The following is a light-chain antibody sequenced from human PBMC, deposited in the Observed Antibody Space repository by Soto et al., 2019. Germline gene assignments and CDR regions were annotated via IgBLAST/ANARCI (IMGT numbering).Light chain of an antibody. V-gene: IGKV3-20*01. CDR1: PSVTNY. CDR3: QQYGRSPFT. J-gene: IGKJ3*01. CDR2: GAS. Sequence: EIVLTQSPATLSLSPGERATLSCRASPSVTNYLAWYQQKPGQAPRVVIYGASTRATGIPERFSGSGSGTDFTLTISRLEPEDFAVYYCQQYGRSPFTFGPGTKVDIK.